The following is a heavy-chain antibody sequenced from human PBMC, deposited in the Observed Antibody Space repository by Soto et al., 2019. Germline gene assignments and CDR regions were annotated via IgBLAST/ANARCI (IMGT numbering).Heavy chain of an antibody. D-gene: IGHD5-18*01. CDR3: TTGTAMDLYYCYGMDV. CDR2: IKSKTDGGTT. V-gene: IGHV3-15*07. J-gene: IGHJ6*02. CDR1: GFTFSNAW. Sequence: EVQLVESGGGLVKPGGSLRLSCAASGFTFSNAWMNWVRQAPGKGLEWVGRIKSKTDGGTTDYAAPVKGRFIISRDDSKNTLYLQMNSLKTEDTAVYYCTTGTAMDLYYCYGMDVWGQGTTVTVSS.